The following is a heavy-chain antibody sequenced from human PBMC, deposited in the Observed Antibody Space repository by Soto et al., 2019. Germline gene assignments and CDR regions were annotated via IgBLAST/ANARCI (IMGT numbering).Heavy chain of an antibody. D-gene: IGHD2-8*01. CDR3: ARVSGHVYATLHGPFDY. V-gene: IGHV3-30*04. CDR1: EFTFNRHA. Sequence: QVQLVESGGGVVQPGRSLRLSCAASEFTFNRHAMHWVRQAPGKGLEWVAVISHDGRIKYYADSVKGRFIISRDNSMNTLDLQMNSLIAEATAIYFCARVSGHVYATLHGPFDYWGQGTLVTVSS. J-gene: IGHJ4*02. CDR2: ISHDGRIK.